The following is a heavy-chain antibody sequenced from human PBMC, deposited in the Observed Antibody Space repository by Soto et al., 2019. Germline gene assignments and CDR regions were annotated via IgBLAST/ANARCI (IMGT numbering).Heavy chain of an antibody. CDR1: GGSVSSGRFY. CDR2: IYYSGST. J-gene: IGHJ4*02. D-gene: IGHD6-19*01. Sequence: QVQLQESGPGLVKPSETLSLTCTVSGGSVSSGRFYWSWSRQPPGKGLEWIGYIYYSGSTKYNPALRSRVTISVDTSKNQFSLKLTSVTAADTAVYYCARSGSGSGWLGGQGSLVTVSS. V-gene: IGHV4-61*01. CDR3: ARSGSGSGWL.